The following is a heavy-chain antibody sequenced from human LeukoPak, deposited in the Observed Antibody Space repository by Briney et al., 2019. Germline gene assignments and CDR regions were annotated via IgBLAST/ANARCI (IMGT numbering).Heavy chain of an antibody. CDR3: ARVHSSWYINWFDP. CDR1: GGSISSYY. CDR2: INHRGST. V-gene: IGHV4-34*01. D-gene: IGHD6-13*01. Sequence: SETLSLTCTVSGGSISSYYWSWIRQPPGKGLEWIAEINHRGSTHYNPSLKSRVNISVDTSKNQFSLNLDSVTAADTAVYYCARVHSSWYINWFDPWGQGTLVTVSS. J-gene: IGHJ5*02.